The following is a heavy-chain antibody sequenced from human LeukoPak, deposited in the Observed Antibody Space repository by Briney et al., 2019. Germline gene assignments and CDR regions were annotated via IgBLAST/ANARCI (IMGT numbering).Heavy chain of an antibody. CDR2: INHSGST. V-gene: IGHV4-34*01. CDR3: ARGLLSPN. CDR1: GGSFSGYY. Sequence: SGTLSLTCAVYGGSFSGYYWSWIRQPPGKGLEWIGEINHSGSTNYNPSLKSRVTISVDTSKNQFSVKLSSVTAADTAVYYCARGLLSPNWGQGTLVTVSS. D-gene: IGHD2-15*01. J-gene: IGHJ4*02.